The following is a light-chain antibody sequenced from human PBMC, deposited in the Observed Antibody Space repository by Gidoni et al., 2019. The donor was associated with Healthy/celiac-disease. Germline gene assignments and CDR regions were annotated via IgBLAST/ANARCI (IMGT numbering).Light chain of an antibody. CDR3: QQYYSFPRT. CDR1: QGISSY. J-gene: IGKJ1*01. V-gene: IGKV1D-8*01. Sequence: VIWLTQSPSLLSASTGDRVTISCRVSQGISSYLDWYQQKPGKAPELLIYAASTLQSGVPSRFSGSGSGTDFTLTISCLQSEDFATYYCQQYYSFPRTFXXXTKVEIK. CDR2: AAS.